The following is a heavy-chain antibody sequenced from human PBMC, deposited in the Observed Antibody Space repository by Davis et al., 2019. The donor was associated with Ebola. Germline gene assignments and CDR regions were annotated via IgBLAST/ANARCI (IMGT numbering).Heavy chain of an antibody. CDR2: MNPNSGNT. J-gene: IGHJ4*02. Sequence: AASVKVSCKASGYTFTSYDINWVRQATGQGLEWMGWMNPNSGNTGYAQKFQGRVTMTRDTSTSTVYMELSSLRSEDTAVYYCARESCSGGSCYSTFDYWGQGTLVTVSS. V-gene: IGHV1-8*01. CDR1: GYTFTSYD. D-gene: IGHD2-15*01. CDR3: ARESCSGGSCYSTFDY.